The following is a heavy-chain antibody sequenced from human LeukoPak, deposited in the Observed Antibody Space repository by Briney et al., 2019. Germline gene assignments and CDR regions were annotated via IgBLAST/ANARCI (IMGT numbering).Heavy chain of an antibody. Sequence: GGSLRLSCAASGFTFSSYGMHWVRQAPGKGLEWVAVISYDGSNKYYADSVKGRFTISRDNSKNTFYLQMNSLRAEDTAVYYCARDRAVRGMDVWGQGTTVIVSS. CDR1: GFTFSSYG. CDR2: ISYDGSNK. J-gene: IGHJ6*02. V-gene: IGHV3-30*03. D-gene: IGHD3-10*01. CDR3: ARDRAVRGMDV.